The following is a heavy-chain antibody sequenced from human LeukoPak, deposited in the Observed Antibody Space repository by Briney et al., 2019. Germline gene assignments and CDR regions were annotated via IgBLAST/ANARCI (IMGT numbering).Heavy chain of an antibody. V-gene: IGHV1-46*01. CDR2: INPSGGST. CDR1: GYTFTSYY. Sequence: ASVKVSCKASGYTFTSYYMHWVRQAPGQGLEWMGIINPSGGSTSYAQKFQGRVTMTRDMSTSTVYVELSSLRSEDTAVYYCARDLRFGEWVDYWGQGTLVTVSS. J-gene: IGHJ4*02. CDR3: ARDLRFGEWVDY. D-gene: IGHD3-10*01.